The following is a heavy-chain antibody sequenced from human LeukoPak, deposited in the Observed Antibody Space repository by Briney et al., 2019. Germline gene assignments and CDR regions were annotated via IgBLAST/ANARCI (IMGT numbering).Heavy chain of an antibody. Sequence: SETLSLTCTVSGGAISSDYWSWIRQPPGKGLEWLGYIYYSGSTNYNPSLKSRVTTSVDTSKNQFSLKLSSVTAADTAMYYCARQGGSGSYIAYWGQGTLVTVSS. CDR1: GGAISSDY. CDR2: IYYSGST. V-gene: IGHV4-59*08. CDR3: ARQGGSGSYIAY. D-gene: IGHD3-10*01. J-gene: IGHJ4*02.